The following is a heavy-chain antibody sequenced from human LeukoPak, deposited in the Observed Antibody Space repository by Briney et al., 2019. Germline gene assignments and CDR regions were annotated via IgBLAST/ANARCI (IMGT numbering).Heavy chain of an antibody. CDR3: AKDIGAAGIRYFDY. V-gene: IGHV3-23*01. D-gene: IGHD6-13*01. J-gene: IGHJ4*02. CDR1: GFTFSSYA. Sequence: GGSLRLSCAASGFTFSSYAMSWVRQAPGKGLEWVSAISGSGGSTYYADSVKGRFTISRDNSKNTLYLQMNSLRAEDTALYYCAKDIGAAGIRYFDYWGQGTLVTVSS. CDR2: ISGSGGST.